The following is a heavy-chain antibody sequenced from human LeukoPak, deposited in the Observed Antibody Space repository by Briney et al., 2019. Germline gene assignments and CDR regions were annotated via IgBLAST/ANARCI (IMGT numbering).Heavy chain of an antibody. CDR1: GGSFSGYY. Sequence: SETLSLTCAVYGGSFSGYYWSWIRQPPGKGLEWIGSIYYSGSTYYNPSLKSRVTISVDTSKNQFSLKLSSVTAADTAVYYCARQLDYFDYWGQGTLVTVSS. D-gene: IGHD5-24*01. J-gene: IGHJ4*02. CDR3: ARQLDYFDY. V-gene: IGHV4-34*01. CDR2: IYYSGST.